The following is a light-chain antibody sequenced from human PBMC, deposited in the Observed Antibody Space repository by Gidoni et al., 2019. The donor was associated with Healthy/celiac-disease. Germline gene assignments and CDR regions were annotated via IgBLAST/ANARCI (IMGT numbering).Light chain of an antibody. CDR3: QVWDSSSDHPSYV. Sequence: SYVLTQPPSVSVAPGQTARITCGGTNIGSKSVHWYQQKPGQAPGLGVYDDSDRPSGIPERFSGSNSGNTATLTISRVEAGDEADYYCQVWDSSSDHPSYVFGTGTKVTVL. J-gene: IGLJ1*01. CDR2: DDS. CDR1: NIGSKS. V-gene: IGLV3-21*02.